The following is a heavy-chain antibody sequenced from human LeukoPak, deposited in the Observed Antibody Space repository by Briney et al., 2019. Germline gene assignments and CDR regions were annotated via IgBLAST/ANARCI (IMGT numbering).Heavy chain of an antibody. CDR1: GGTFSSYA. CDR2: IIPIFGTA. CDR3: AGDYRDAFDI. J-gene: IGHJ3*02. Sequence: SVKVSCKASGGTFSSYAVSWVRQAPGQGLEWMGGIIPIFGTANYAQKFQGRVTITTDESTSTAYMELSSLRSEDTAVYYCAGDYRDAFDIWGQGTMVTVSS. D-gene: IGHD1-14*01. V-gene: IGHV1-69*05.